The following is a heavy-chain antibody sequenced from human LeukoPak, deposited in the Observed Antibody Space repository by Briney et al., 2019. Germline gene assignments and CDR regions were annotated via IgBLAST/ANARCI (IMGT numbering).Heavy chain of an antibody. D-gene: IGHD3-10*01. J-gene: IGHJ6*03. CDR1: GGSISSYY. CDR2: IYYSGST. V-gene: IGHV4-59*01. Sequence: PSETLSLTCTVSGGSISSYYWSWIRQPPGKGLEWIGYIYYSGSTNYNPSLKSRVTISVDTSKNQFSLKLSSVSAADTAVYYCARDLFGYYYYMDVWGKGTTVTVSS. CDR3: ARDLFGYYYYMDV.